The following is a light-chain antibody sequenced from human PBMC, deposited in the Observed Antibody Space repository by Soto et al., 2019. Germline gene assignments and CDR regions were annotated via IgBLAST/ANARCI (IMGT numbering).Light chain of an antibody. CDR1: RSIASSY. CDR3: QQYGSSPPYT. J-gene: IGKJ2*01. CDR2: AAS. Sequence: EIVLTQSPDTLSLSPGERATLSCRASRSIASSYLAWYQQKPGQAPRLLIYAASTRATGIPDRFSGSGSATDFSLTISRLEPEDFAVYYCQQYGSSPPYTCGQGTKLEIK. V-gene: IGKV3-20*01.